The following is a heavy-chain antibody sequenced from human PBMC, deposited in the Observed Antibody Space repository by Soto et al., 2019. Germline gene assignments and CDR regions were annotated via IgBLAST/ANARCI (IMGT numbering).Heavy chain of an antibody. V-gene: IGHV3-33*06. CDR3: AKDAVSGNGEWGYFDP. CDR2: IWYDGSNK. CDR1: GFTFSSYG. Sequence: GGSLRLSCAASGFTFSSYGMHWVRQAPGKGLEWVAVIWYDGSNKDYADSVKGRFTVSRDDSRGTMYLQMSSLRVDDTAVYYCAKDAVSGNGEWGYFDPWGQGTLVTVSS. J-gene: IGHJ5*02. D-gene: IGHD3-10*01.